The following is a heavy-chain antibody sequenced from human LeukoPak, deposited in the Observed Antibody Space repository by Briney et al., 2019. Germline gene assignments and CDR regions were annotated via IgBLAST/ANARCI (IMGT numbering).Heavy chain of an antibody. CDR1: GFTYSGPA. CDR3: APYCSDGRCYVDFGY. J-gene: IGHJ4*02. CDR2: IRSKANSYAT. Sequence: GGSLRLSCAASGFTYSGPAIHWVRQASGKGLEWVGRIRSKANSYATAYTASVKGRFTISRDDSKNTAYLQMNSLKIEGTAVYYCAPYCSDGRCYVDFGYWGQGTLVTVSS. D-gene: IGHD2-15*01. V-gene: IGHV3-73*01.